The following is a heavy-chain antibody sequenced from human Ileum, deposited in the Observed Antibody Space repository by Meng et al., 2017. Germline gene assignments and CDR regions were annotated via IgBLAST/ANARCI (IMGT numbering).Heavy chain of an antibody. CDR1: GGSLRGYY. J-gene: IGHJ4*02. V-gene: IGHV4-34*01. CDR3: AANSGKKMHS. Sequence: QVQGQQGGGGVVEPSGSLSHHGAVYGGSLRGYYWSWIRQPPGEGLEWIGEIYHSGLVNYNLSLKSRVTLSIDKSKNKFSLKLISVTAADTGVYYCAANSGKKMHSWGQGTLVTVSS. CDR2: IYHSGLV. D-gene: IGHD4-23*01.